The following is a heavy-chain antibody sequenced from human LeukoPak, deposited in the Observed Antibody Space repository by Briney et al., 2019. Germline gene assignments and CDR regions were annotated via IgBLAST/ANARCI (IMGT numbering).Heavy chain of an antibody. Sequence: SETLSLTCTVSGGSISSYYWSWIRQPAGKGLEWIGRIHSSGSTTYNASLKSRVTIFGDTSKNQFFLKLSSVTAADTAMYYCARARYVNSFYAFDIWGQGALVTVSS. D-gene: IGHD3-9*01. CDR3: ARARYVNSFYAFDI. CDR2: IHSSGST. J-gene: IGHJ3*02. CDR1: GGSISSYY. V-gene: IGHV4-4*07.